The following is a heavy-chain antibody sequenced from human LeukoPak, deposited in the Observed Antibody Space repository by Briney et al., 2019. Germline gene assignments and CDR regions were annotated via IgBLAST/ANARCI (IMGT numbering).Heavy chain of an antibody. CDR2: IIPILGIA. D-gene: IGHD2-2*03. V-gene: IGHV1-69*04. CDR1: GCTFSSYT. CDR3: ARDWSGYCTSTSCFHFDFDY. J-gene: IGHJ4*02. Sequence: SVKVSCKASGCTFSSYTISWVRQAPGQGLEWMGRIIPILGIANYAQKFQGRVTITADKSTSKAYMELSSLRSEDTAVYYCARDWSGYCTSTSCFHFDFDYWGQGTLVTVS.